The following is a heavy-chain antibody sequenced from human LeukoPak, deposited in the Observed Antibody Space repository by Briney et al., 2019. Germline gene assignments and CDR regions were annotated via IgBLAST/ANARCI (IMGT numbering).Heavy chain of an antibody. CDR1: GFTFSSYA. CDR2: ISYDGSNK. V-gene: IGHV3-30-3*01. Sequence: GGSLRLSCAASGFTFSSYAMHWVRQAPGKGLEWVAVISYDGSNKYYADSVKGRFTISRDNSKNTLYLQMNSLRAEDTAVYYCARSAQRGYGYGSSTSFYWDYFDYWGQGTLVTVSS. D-gene: IGHD2-2*01. J-gene: IGHJ4*02. CDR3: ARSAQRGYGYGSSTSFYWDYFDY.